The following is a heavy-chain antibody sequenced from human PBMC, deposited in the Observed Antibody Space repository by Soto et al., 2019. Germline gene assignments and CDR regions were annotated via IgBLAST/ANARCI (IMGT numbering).Heavy chain of an antibody. Sequence: GGSLRLCCSASGFTFSSYAMHWVRQAPGKGLEYVSAISSNGGSTYDADSVKGRFTISRDNSKNTLYLQMSSLRPEDTAVYYRVKALKSTASGSRAFDIWGQGTMVTVSS. V-gene: IGHV3-64D*08. CDR1: GFTFSSYA. CDR2: ISSNGGST. CDR3: VKALKSTASGSRAFDI. J-gene: IGHJ3*02. D-gene: IGHD6-13*01.